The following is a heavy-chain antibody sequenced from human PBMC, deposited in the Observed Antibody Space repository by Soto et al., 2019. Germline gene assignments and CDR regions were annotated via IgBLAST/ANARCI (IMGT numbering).Heavy chain of an antibody. D-gene: IGHD1-1*01. CDR2: IYYSGST. Sequence: TSETLSLTCTVSGGSISSYYWSWIRQPPGKGLEWIGYIYYSGSTNYNPSLKSRVTISVDTSKNQFSLKLSSVTASDTAFYYCTKEVTSTPTHWGQGTLVTVSS. J-gene: IGHJ4*02. CDR1: GGSISSYY. CDR3: TKEVTSTPTH. V-gene: IGHV4-59*01.